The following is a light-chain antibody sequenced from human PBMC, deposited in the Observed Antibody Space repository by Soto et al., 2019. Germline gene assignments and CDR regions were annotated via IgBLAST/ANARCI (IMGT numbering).Light chain of an antibody. CDR3: SSYTRSSTPYV. Sequence: QSALTQPASVSGSPGQSITISCTGTSSDVGGYNYVSWYQQHPGKAPKLMMYEVSNRPSRVSNRFSGSKSVNTASLTISGLQAEDEADYYCSSYTRSSTPYVYGAGTKVTVL. CDR2: EVS. J-gene: IGLJ1*01. V-gene: IGLV2-14*01. CDR1: SSDVGGYNY.